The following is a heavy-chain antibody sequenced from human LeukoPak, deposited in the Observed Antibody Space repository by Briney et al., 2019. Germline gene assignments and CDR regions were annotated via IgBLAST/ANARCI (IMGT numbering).Heavy chain of an antibody. CDR3: ARDVGYNWNHNWFDP. V-gene: IGHV1-18*01. Sequence: ASVKVSCKASGYTFTYYGISWVRQAPGQGLEWMGWISAYNGDTNYAQKLQGRVTMTTDTSTSTAYMELRSLRSDDTAVYYCARDVGYNWNHNWFDPWGQGTLVTVSS. J-gene: IGHJ5*02. D-gene: IGHD1-20*01. CDR1: GYTFTYYG. CDR2: ISAYNGDT.